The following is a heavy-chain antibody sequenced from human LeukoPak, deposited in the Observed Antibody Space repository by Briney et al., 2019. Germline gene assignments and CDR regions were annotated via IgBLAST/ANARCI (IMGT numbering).Heavy chain of an antibody. CDR1: GFTISSYD. CDR2: IGTAGDT. D-gene: IGHD1-26*01. CDR3: VKGGRWVGATVWSDI. J-gene: IGHJ3*02. V-gene: IGHV3-13*04. Sequence: GGSLRLSCAGSGFTISSYDMHWVRQATGKGLEWVSDIGTAGDTYYAGSVKGRFTISRENVKNSLYLQMNSLRAGDTAVYYCVKGGRWVGATVWSDIWGQGTMVTVSS.